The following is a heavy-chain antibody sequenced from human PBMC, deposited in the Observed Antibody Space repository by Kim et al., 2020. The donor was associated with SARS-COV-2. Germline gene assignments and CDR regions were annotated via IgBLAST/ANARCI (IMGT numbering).Heavy chain of an antibody. Sequence: SETLSLTCTVSGGSISSGGYYWSWIRQHPGKGLQWIRYIYYIRSTYYNPSLNSRVTISVDTSKNQFSLKLSSVTAADTAVYYCARAGSGSYYNPLHFDYWGQETLVTVSS. CDR3: ARAGSGSYYNPLHFDY. D-gene: IGHD3-10*01. CDR2: IYYIRST. J-gene: IGHJ4*02. V-gene: IGHV4-31*03. CDR1: GGSISSGGYY.